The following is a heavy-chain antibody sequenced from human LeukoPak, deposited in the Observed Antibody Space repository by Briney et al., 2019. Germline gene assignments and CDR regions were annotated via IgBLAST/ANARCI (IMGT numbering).Heavy chain of an antibody. CDR1: GFTFRSYA. D-gene: IGHD2-15*01. V-gene: IGHV3-23*01. CDR2: ITGSGATT. CDR3: AKVSRGYCRGGTCYYFYGMDV. J-gene: IGHJ6*02. Sequence: GGSLRLSCAASGFTFRSYAMSWVRQAPGKGLEWVSTITGSGATTYYADSVKGRFTISRDNSKNTLYLQMNSLRAEDTAVYYCAKVSRGYCRGGTCYYFYGMDVWGQGTTVTVSS.